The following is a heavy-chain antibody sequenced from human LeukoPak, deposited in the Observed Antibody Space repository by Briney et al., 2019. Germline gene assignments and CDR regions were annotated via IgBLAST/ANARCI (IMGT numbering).Heavy chain of an antibody. Sequence: QPGGSLRLSCAASGFTFSSYAMSWVRQAPGKGLEWVSAISGSGGSTYYADSVKGRFTISRGNSKNTLYLQMNSLRAEDTAVYYCAKDREYYDILTGSYYYYYGMDVWGQGTTVTVSS. V-gene: IGHV3-23*01. J-gene: IGHJ6*02. CDR3: AKDREYYDILTGSYYYYYGMDV. D-gene: IGHD3-9*01. CDR1: GFTFSSYA. CDR2: ISGSGGST.